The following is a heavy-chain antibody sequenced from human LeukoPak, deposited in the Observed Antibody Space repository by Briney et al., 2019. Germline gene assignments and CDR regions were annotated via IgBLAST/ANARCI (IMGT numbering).Heavy chain of an antibody. CDR3: HGVWGDYWLNNWFDP. Sequence: SQTLSLTCTVSGGSISSGDYYWGWIRQPPGKGLEWIGSIYYSGSTYYNPSLKSRVTISVDTSKNQFSLKLSSVTAADTAVYYCHGVWGDYWLNNWFDPWGQGTLVTVSS. V-gene: IGHV4-39*07. CDR2: IYYSGST. J-gene: IGHJ5*02. D-gene: IGHD4-17*01. CDR1: GGSISSGDYY.